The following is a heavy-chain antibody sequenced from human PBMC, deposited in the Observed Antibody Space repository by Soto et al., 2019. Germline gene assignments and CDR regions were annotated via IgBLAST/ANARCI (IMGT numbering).Heavy chain of an antibody. J-gene: IGHJ6*02. V-gene: IGHV1-2*04. CDR2: INPNSGGT. CDR3: AREVYSSGWPYYYGMDV. CDR1: GYTFTGYY. Sequence: ASVKVSCKASGYTFTGYYMHWVRQAPGQGLEWMGWINPNSGGTNYAQKFQGWVTMTRDTSISTAYTELSRLRSDDTAVYYCAREVYSSGWPYYYGMDVWSQGTTVTVSS. D-gene: IGHD6-19*01.